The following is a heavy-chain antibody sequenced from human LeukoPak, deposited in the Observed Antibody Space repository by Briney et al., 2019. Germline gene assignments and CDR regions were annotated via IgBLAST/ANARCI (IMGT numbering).Heavy chain of an antibody. D-gene: IGHD2-8*01. CDR1: GFRFTSYW. J-gene: IGHJ6*04. CDR3: ARLNGGPVRYYGMDV. Sequence: GESLQISREGSGFRFTSYWISWVRQLPGKGLERMGMIDPSDSYTNNSPSSQGHVTISADKSISPASLQWSSLKASDPAMYYCARLNGGPVRYYGMDVWGKGTTVTVSS. V-gene: IGHV5-10-1*01. CDR2: IDPSDSYT.